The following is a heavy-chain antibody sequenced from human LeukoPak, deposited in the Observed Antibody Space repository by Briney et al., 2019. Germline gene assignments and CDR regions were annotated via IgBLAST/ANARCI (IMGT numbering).Heavy chain of an antibody. Sequence: ASVKVSWKASGYTLTGYFMHWVRQAPGQGLEWMGWINPNSGGTNYAQKFQGRISMTRDTSFSTAYMELSRLRSDDTAVYYCARVGMDSSGWRRFDYWGQGTLVTVSS. CDR3: ARVGMDSSGWRRFDY. V-gene: IGHV1-2*02. J-gene: IGHJ4*02. CDR1: GYTLTGYF. D-gene: IGHD6-19*01. CDR2: INPNSGGT.